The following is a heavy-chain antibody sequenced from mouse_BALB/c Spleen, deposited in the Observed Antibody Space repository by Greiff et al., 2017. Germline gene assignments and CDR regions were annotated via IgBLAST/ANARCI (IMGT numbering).Heavy chain of an antibody. V-gene: IGHV5-6-5*01. Sequence: EVQLVESGGGLVKPGGSLKLSCAASGFTFSSYAMSWVRQTPEKRLEWVASISSGGSTYYPDSVKGRITISRDNARNILYLQMSSLRSEDTAMYYCARGRGLRLVYAMDYWGQGTSVTVSS. CDR1: GFTFSSYA. CDR2: ISSGGST. J-gene: IGHJ4*01. CDR3: ARGRGLRLVYAMDY. D-gene: IGHD1-2*01.